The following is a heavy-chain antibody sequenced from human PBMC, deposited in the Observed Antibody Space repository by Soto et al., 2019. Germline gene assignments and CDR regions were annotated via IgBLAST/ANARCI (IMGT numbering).Heavy chain of an antibody. V-gene: IGHV1-18*01. CDR1: GYTFTSYG. CDR2: ISAYNGNT. D-gene: IGHD4-17*01. CDR3: ARDVIRNGDYEGVTCGMDV. Sequence: QVQLVQSGAEVKKPGASVKVSCKASGYTFTSYGISWVRQAPGQGLEWMGWISAYNGNTNYAQKLQGRVTMTTDTPTRTAYMELRSLRSDDTAVYYCARDVIRNGDYEGVTCGMDVWGQGTTVTVSS. J-gene: IGHJ6*02.